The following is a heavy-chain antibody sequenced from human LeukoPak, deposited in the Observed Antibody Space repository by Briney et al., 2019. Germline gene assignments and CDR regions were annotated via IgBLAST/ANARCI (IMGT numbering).Heavy chain of an antibody. V-gene: IGHV3-11*03. J-gene: IGHJ4*02. CDR3: ARLLGGMIVAAY. D-gene: IGHD3-22*01. CDR2: ISSSSTYT. CDR1: GFTFSDYY. Sequence: GGSLRLSCVASGFTFSDYYMSWIRQAPGRGLEWVSYISSSSTYTNYADSVKGRFTISRDNAKNSLYLQMNSLRAEDTALYYCARLLGGMIVAAYWGQGTLVTVSS.